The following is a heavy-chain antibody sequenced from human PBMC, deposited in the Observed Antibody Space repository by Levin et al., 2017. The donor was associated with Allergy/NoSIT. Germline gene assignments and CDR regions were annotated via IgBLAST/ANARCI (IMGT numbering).Heavy chain of an antibody. CDR3: ADLGHSYGLDV. CDR1: GFTFSDHF. Sequence: GESLKISGVGSGFTFSDHFVDWVRQAPGKGREWLGRITDKGKSYTAKYAASVEGRFTISRDDSKNSVFLQMNSLKTEDTAVYSCADLGHSYGLDVWGQGTTVTVSS. V-gene: IGHV3-72*01. J-gene: IGHJ6*02. CDR2: ITDKGKSYTA. D-gene: IGHD3-16*01.